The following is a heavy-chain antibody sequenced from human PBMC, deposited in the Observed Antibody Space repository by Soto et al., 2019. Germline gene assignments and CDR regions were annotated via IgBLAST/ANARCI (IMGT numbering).Heavy chain of an antibody. CDR1: GFSFSVYS. CDR2: INGRDGAI. Sequence: VGSLRLSCAASGFSFSVYSMNWVRQAPGKGLEWVSYINGRDGAINYVDSVKGRFTISIDIAKNSLYLQMNSLRDEDTAVYFCARDHLWAFDYWGQGVLVTVSS. CDR3: ARDHLWAFDY. J-gene: IGHJ4*02. V-gene: IGHV3-48*02. D-gene: IGHD3-3*02.